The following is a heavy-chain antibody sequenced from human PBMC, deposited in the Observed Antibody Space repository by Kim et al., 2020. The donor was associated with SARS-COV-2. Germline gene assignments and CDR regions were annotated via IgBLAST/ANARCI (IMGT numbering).Heavy chain of an antibody. Sequence: DSGKGRFTISRDKSKNTLYLQMNSLRAEDTAVYYCAKGLHGYKGYDAFDIWGQGTMVTVSS. CDR3: AKGLHGYKGYDAFDI. V-gene: IGHV3-33*03. D-gene: IGHD5-12*01. J-gene: IGHJ3*02.